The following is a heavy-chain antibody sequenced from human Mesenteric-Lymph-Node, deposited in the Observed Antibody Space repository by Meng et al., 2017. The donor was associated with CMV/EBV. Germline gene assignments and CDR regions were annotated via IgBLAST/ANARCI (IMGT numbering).Heavy chain of an antibody. V-gene: IGHV2-5*02. D-gene: IGHD6-13*01. CDR1: GFSLSTSGVG. CDR3: AHSSGIAAAGPFYFDY. CDR2: IYWDDDK. J-gene: IGHJ4*02. Sequence: QITLKESGPTLVKPTQTLTLTCTFSGFSLSTSGVGVGWIRQPPGKALEWLALIYWDDDKRYSSSLKSRLTITKGTSKNQVVLTMTNMDPVDTATYYCAHSSGIAAAGPFYFDYWGQGTLVTVSS.